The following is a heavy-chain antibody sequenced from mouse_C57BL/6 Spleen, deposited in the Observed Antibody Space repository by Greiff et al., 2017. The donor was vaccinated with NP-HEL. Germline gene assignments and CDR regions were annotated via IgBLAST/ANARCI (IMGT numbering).Heavy chain of an antibody. CDR1: GYSFTGYY. CDR2: INPSTGGT. CDR3: AKREMWYDYRVYYAMDD. D-gene: IGHD2-4*01. J-gene: IGHJ4*01. Sequence: VQLQESGPELVKPGASVKISCKASGYSFTGYYMNWVKQSPEKSLEWIGEINPSTGGTTYTQKFTAKATLTVDKSSSSAYMQLKSLTSEDSSVYYCAKREMWYDYRVYYAMDDWGQGTSVTVSS. V-gene: IGHV1-42*01.